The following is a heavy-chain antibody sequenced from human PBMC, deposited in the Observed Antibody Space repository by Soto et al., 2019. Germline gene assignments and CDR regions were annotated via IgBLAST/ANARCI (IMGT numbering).Heavy chain of an antibody. D-gene: IGHD6-6*01. J-gene: IGHJ5*02. Sequence: QVQLVQSGAEVKKPGSSVKVSCKASGGTFSSYAISWVRQAPGQGLEWMGGIIPIFGTANYAQKFQGRVTITADESTSTAYMELCSLRSEDTAVYYCARFRPPSIAARRGWFDPWGQGTLVTVSS. CDR1: GGTFSSYA. CDR3: ARFRPPSIAARRGWFDP. CDR2: IIPIFGTA. V-gene: IGHV1-69*01.